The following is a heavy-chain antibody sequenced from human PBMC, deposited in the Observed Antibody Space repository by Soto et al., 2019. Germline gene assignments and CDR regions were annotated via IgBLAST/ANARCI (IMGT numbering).Heavy chain of an antibody. CDR1: GYTFTDFG. CDR2: ISAYNGNT. D-gene: IGHD7-27*01. Sequence: QGQLVQSGAEVKKPGASVKVSCKASGYTFTDFGISWVRQAPGQGLEWMGWISAYNGNTNYAHKVQDRVTMTTDTSTGTAYMALRNLTPYETAVYFCARDSGNLGNWAYFLDYWGQGTLGTVSS. V-gene: IGHV1-18*01. J-gene: IGHJ4*02. CDR3: ARDSGNLGNWAYFLDY.